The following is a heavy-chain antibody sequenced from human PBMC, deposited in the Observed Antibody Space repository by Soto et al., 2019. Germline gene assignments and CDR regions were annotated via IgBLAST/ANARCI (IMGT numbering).Heavy chain of an antibody. CDR3: AREGYCSGGSCSVAVDY. CDR2: ISSSSSYI. CDR1: GFTFSSYS. D-gene: IGHD2-15*01. J-gene: IGHJ4*02. Sequence: PGGSLRLSCAASGFTFSSYSMNWVRQAPGKGLEWVSSISSSSSYIYYADSVKGRFTISRDNAKNSLYLQMNSLRAEDTAVYYCAREGYCSGGSCSVAVDYWGQGTLVTVSS. V-gene: IGHV3-21*01.